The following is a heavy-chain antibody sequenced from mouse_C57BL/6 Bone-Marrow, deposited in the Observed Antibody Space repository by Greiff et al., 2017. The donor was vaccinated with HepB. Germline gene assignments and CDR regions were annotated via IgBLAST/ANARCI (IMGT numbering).Heavy chain of an antibody. CDR2: IDPSDSDT. J-gene: IGHJ4*01. CDR1: GYTFTSYW. D-gene: IGHD1-1*01. Sequence: QVQLQQPGAELVKPGASVKLSCKASGYTFTSYWMQWVKQRPGQGLEWIGEIDPSDSDTNYNQKFKGKATLTVDTSSSTAYMQLSSLTSEDSAVYYCARFYVSSYDALDYWGQGTSVTVSS. CDR3: ARFYVSSYDALDY. V-gene: IGHV1-50*01.